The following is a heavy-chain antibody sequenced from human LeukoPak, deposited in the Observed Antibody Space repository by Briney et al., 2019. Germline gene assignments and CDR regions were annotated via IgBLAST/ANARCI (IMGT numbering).Heavy chain of an antibody. CDR3: ARDVTMIVVVTTPFDY. Sequence: ASVKLSCKASGYTFTSYGISWVRQAPGQGLEWMGWISAYNGNTNYAQKLQGRVTMTTDTSTSTAYMELRSLRSDDTAVYYCARDVTMIVVVTTPFDYWGQGTLVTVSS. V-gene: IGHV1-18*01. CDR2: ISAYNGNT. CDR1: GYTFTSYG. J-gene: IGHJ4*02. D-gene: IGHD3-22*01.